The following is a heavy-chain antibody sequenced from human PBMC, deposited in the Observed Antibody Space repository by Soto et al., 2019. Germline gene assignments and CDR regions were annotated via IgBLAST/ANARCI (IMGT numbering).Heavy chain of an antibody. D-gene: IGHD6-13*01. J-gene: IGHJ6*02. V-gene: IGHV3-30*18. CDR1: GFTFSSYG. CDR2: ISYDGSNK. CDR3: AKALASFSSSWYRLMDYYYGMDV. Sequence: LRLSCAASGFTFSSYGMHWVRQAPGKGLEWVAVISYDGSNKYYADSVKGRFTISRDNSKNTLYLQMNSLRAEDTAVYYCAKALASFSSSWYRLMDYYYGMDVWGQGTTVTVSS.